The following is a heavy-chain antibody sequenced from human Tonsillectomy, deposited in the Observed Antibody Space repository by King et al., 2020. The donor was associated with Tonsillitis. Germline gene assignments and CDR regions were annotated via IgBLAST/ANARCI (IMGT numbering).Heavy chain of an antibody. Sequence: VQLQESGPGLVKPSQTLSLTCAVSGGSISSGGYSWSWIRQPPGKGLEWIGYIYYSGSTYYNPSLKSRVTISLHTSKNQFSLKLSSVTAADTAVYYCARDLAAAGTRSFNIWGQGTMVTVSS. V-gene: IGHV4-30-4*07. CDR2: IYYSGST. CDR1: GGSISSGGYS. J-gene: IGHJ3*02. CDR3: ARDLAAAGTRSFNI. D-gene: IGHD6-13*01.